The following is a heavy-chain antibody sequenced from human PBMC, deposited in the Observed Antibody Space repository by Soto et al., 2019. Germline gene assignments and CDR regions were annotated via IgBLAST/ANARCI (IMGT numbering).Heavy chain of an antibody. J-gene: IGHJ6*02. V-gene: IGHV4-59*08. CDR3: AAASSTSGGYYDLDV. Sequence: SETLSLTCTVSGGSISHYYWNWIRQPPGKGLEWIGNIHYDGSTNYNPSLKSRVTVSVDTSKNQFSLKLSSVTAADTAVYYCAAASSTSGGYYDLDVWGQGTTVTVSS. D-gene: IGHD2-2*01. CDR1: GGSISHYY. CDR2: IHYDGST.